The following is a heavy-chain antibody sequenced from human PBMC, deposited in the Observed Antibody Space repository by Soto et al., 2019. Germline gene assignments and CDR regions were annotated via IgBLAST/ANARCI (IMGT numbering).Heavy chain of an antibody. D-gene: IGHD5-12*01. V-gene: IGHV3-23*01. CDR2: ISGSGGST. CDR3: AKDLRRDGYNNDAFDI. J-gene: IGHJ3*02. Sequence: GSLRLSCAASGFTFSSYAMSWVRQAPGKGLEWVSAISGSGGSTYYADSVKGRFTISRDNSKNTLYLQMNSLRAEDTAVYYCAKDLRRDGYNNDAFDIWGQGTMVTVSS. CDR1: GFTFSSYA.